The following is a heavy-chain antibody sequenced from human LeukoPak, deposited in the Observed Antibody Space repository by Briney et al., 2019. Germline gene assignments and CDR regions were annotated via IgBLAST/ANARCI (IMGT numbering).Heavy chain of an antibody. D-gene: IGHD6-6*01. V-gene: IGHV4-59*01. CDR3: ARSPSSTRPFDI. Sequence: PSESLSLTCTDSGGSISSYYWSWIRQPPGKGLEWIGYIYYSGSTNYNPSLKSRVTISVDTSKNQFSLKLSSVTAADTAVYYCARSPSSTRPFDIWGQGTMVTVSS. CDR2: IYYSGST. CDR1: GGSISSYY. J-gene: IGHJ3*02.